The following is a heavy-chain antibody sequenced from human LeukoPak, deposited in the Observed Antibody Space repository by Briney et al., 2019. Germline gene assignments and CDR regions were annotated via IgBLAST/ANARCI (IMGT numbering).Heavy chain of an antibody. Sequence: GGSLRLSCVASGFTFNNYAMSWARPAPGGGLEWVSSISGSDGSTYYADSAKGRFTISRDNSKNTVYLEMNSLRADDTAVYYCAKDRGYSSGFDYWGQGTLVTVSS. CDR1: GFTFNNYA. CDR3: AKDRGYSSGFDY. CDR2: ISGSDGST. D-gene: IGHD2-15*01. V-gene: IGHV3-23*01. J-gene: IGHJ4*02.